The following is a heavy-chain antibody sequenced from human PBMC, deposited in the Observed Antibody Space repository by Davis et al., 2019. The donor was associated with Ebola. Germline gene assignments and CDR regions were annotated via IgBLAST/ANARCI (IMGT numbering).Heavy chain of an antibody. V-gene: IGHV4-59*12. CDR2: IYYSGTT. J-gene: IGHJ6*02. D-gene: IGHD3-10*01. CDR3: ARGPGMVRGVRPYYYGMDV. Sequence: SETLSLTCTVSGGSINNDYWSWIRQPPGKGLEWIGYIYYSGTTNYNPSLKSRVTISVDTSKNQFSLKLSSVTAADTAVYYCARGPGMVRGVRPYYYGMDVWGQGTTVTVSS. CDR1: GGSINNDY.